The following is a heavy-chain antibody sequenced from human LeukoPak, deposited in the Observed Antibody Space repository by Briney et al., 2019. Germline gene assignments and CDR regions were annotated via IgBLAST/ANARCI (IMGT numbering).Heavy chain of an antibody. Sequence: SETLSLTCAVYGGSFSGYYWSWIRQPPGKGLEWIGEINHSGSTNYNPSLKSRVTISVDTSKNQFSLKLSSVPAADTAVYYCARGGYYYGSGSYYTDYWGQGTLVTVSS. D-gene: IGHD3-10*01. CDR1: GGSFSGYY. CDR2: INHSGST. V-gene: IGHV4-34*01. J-gene: IGHJ4*02. CDR3: ARGGYYYGSGSYYTDY.